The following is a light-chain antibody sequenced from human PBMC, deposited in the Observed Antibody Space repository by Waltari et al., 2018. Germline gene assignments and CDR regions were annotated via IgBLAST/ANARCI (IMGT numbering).Light chain of an antibody. CDR1: QRVGSSS. J-gene: IGKJ1*01. V-gene: IGKV3-20*01. Sequence: EIVLTQSPGTASLSPGERVTLSCRASQRVGSSSLAWYQQKPGQAPRLVIYRAYRRATGIPDRVSGSGSGTDFSLTISRLEPEDFAVYYCQQHGTLPATFGQGTKVEIK. CDR3: QQHGTLPAT. CDR2: RAY.